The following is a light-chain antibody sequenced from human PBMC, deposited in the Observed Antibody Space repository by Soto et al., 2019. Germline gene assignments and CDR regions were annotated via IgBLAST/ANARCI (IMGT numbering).Light chain of an antibody. Sequence: IQMTQSHSSLSASVGDRFTITCRASQAIRNDLAWYQQQPGEAPELLIHDVSTLESGVPVRFSGSGSETEFTLTISSLQPEDFATYYCIQDYNYPLTLCGGTKVDIK. CDR2: DVS. CDR1: QAIRND. V-gene: IGKV1-6*01. J-gene: IGKJ4*01. CDR3: IQDYNYPLT.